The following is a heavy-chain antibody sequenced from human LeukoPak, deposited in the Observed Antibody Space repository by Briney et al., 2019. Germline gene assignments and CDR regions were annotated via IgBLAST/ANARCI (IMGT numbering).Heavy chain of an antibody. CDR3: ARDPEGAAGTDQSDY. V-gene: IGHV1-46*01. J-gene: IGHJ4*02. CDR1: GYTFTSYY. D-gene: IGHD6-13*01. Sequence: ASVKVSCKASGYTFTSYYMHWVRQAPGQGLEWMGIINPSGGSTSYAQKFQGRVTMTRDTSTSTVYMELSSLRSEDTAVYYCARDPEGAAGTDQSDYWGQGTLVTVSS. CDR2: INPSGGST.